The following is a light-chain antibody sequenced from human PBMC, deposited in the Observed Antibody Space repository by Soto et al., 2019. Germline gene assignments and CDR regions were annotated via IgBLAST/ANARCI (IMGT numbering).Light chain of an antibody. V-gene: IGKV1-39*01. CDR3: QQSYNTPLT. Sequence: DIQMTQSPSSLSASLGDRVTITCRASESISTHLNWFQQKPGKAPKVLISSTSGSQSGVPSRFSGSGSGTDFTLTISSLQPEDFATYYCQQSYNTPLTFGGGTKVEIK. J-gene: IGKJ4*01. CDR2: STS. CDR1: ESISTH.